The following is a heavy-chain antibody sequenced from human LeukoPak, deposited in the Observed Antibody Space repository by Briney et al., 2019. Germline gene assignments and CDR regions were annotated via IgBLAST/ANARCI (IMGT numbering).Heavy chain of an antibody. D-gene: IGHD6-13*01. CDR1: GFTFGSNA. Sequence: GGSLRLSCVASGFTFGSNAMAWVRQAPGRGLEWVSAVSGSGADTFYRDSVKGRFTISRDNPKNTLYLQMNSLRAEDTAVYYCAKDRSQQQLFWTFDPWGQGTLVTVSS. J-gene: IGHJ5*02. CDR3: AKDRSQQQLFWTFDP. V-gene: IGHV3-23*01. CDR2: VSGSGADT.